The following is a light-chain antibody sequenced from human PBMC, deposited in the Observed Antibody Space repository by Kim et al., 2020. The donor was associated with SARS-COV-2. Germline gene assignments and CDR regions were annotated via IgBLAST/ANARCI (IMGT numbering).Light chain of an antibody. CDR3: CSYAGSYTYV. CDR2: DVS. J-gene: IGLJ1*01. Sequence: GQSVTISCNGTSSVVGGNNDVTWYQQHPGKAPKLMIYDVSKRPSGVPDRFSDSKSGNTASLTISGLQAEDEADYYCCSYAGSYTYVFGTGTKVTVL. V-gene: IGLV2-11*01. CDR1: SSVVGGNND.